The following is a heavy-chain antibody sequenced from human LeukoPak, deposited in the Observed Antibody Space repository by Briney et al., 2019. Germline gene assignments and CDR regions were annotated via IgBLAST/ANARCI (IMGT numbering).Heavy chain of an antibody. V-gene: IGHV4-34*01. CDR1: GGSFSGYY. CDR2: INHSGST. Sequence: SETLSLTCAVYGGSFSGYYWSWIRQPPGKGLEWIGEINHSGSTNYDPSLKSRVTISVDTSKNQFSLKLSSVTAADTAVYYCARATAFDYWGQGTLVTVSS. J-gene: IGHJ4*02. CDR3: ARATAFDY.